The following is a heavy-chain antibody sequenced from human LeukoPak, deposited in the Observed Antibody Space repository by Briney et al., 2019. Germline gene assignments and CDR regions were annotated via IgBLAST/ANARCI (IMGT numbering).Heavy chain of an antibody. D-gene: IGHD3-10*01. CDR3: ARDIGVSQFDY. J-gene: IGHJ4*02. Sequence: ASVKVSCKTSGHSFTSYGISWVRQAPGQGLEWRGWISGYNGRTDYSQKLQGRVTMTTDTSTSTAYMELRSLTSDDTAMYYCARDIGVSQFDYWGQGTLVTVSS. CDR2: ISGYNGRT. V-gene: IGHV1-18*01. CDR1: GHSFTSYG.